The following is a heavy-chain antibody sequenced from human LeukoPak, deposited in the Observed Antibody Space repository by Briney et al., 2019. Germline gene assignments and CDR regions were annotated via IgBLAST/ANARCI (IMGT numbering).Heavy chain of an antibody. D-gene: IGHD3-22*01. Sequence: GGSLRLSCAASGFTFSSYAMSWVRQAPGKGLKWVSAISGSGGSTYYADSVKGRFTISRDNSKNTLYLQMNSLRAEDTAVYYCAKVWGLEYYYDSSGYGVRYLDYWGQGTLVTVSS. CDR2: ISGSGGST. J-gene: IGHJ4*02. V-gene: IGHV3-23*01. CDR3: AKVWGLEYYYDSSGYGVRYLDY. CDR1: GFTFSSYA.